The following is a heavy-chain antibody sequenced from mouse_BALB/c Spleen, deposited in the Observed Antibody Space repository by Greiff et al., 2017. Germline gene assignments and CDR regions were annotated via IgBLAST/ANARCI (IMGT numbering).Heavy chain of an antibody. V-gene: IGHV1S34*01. CDR1: GYSFTGYY. D-gene: IGHD1-1*01. J-gene: IGHJ2*01. CDR3: ARKYYRSSYLDY. Sequence: LVKPGASVKISCKASGYSFTGYYMHWVKQSHGKSLEWIGYISCYNGATSYNQKFKGKATFTVDTSSSTAYMQFNSLTSEDSAVYYCARKYYRSSYLDYWGQGTTLTVSS. CDR2: ISCYNGAT.